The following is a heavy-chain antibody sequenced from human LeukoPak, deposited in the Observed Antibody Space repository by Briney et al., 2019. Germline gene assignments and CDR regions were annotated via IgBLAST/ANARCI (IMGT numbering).Heavy chain of an antibody. CDR3: ARGDFTMIVVVISAFDI. Sequence: GGSLRLSCAASGFTFSSYAMLWVRQAPGKGLEWVAVISYDGSNKYYAESVKGRFTISRDNSKNTLYLQMNSLRAEDTAVYYCARGDFTMIVVVISAFDIWGQGTMVTVSS. CDR2: ISYDGSNK. CDR1: GFTFSSYA. J-gene: IGHJ3*02. V-gene: IGHV3-30-3*01. D-gene: IGHD3-22*01.